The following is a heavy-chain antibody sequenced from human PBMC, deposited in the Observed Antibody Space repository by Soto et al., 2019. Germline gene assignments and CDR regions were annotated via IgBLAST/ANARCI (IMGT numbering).Heavy chain of an antibody. CDR2: IYHSGST. V-gene: IGHV4-30-2*01. CDR1: GGSISSGGYS. D-gene: IGHD3-22*01. CDR3: AREGSSSGPDYEY. J-gene: IGHJ4*02. Sequence: PSETLSLTCAVSGGSISSGGYSWSWIRQPPGKGLEWIGYIYHSGSTYYNPSLKSRVTISVDRSKNQFSLKLSSVTAADTAVYYCAREGSSSGPDYEYWGQGTLVTVSS.